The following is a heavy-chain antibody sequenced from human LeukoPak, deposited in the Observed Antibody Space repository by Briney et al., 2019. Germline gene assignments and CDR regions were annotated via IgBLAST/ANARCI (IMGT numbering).Heavy chain of an antibody. J-gene: IGHJ6*03. CDR1: GYTFTGYF. CDR3: ARGDYYDILTGRFFNYYMDV. V-gene: IGHV1-2*02. Sequence: ASVKVSCKTSGYTFTGYFIHWVRQAPGQGLEWMGWINPNSGGTNNAQNFQGRVTMTRDTSISTAYMELSRLRSDDTAVYYCARGDYYDILTGRFFNYYMDVWGKGTTVTVSS. CDR2: INPNSGGT. D-gene: IGHD3-9*01.